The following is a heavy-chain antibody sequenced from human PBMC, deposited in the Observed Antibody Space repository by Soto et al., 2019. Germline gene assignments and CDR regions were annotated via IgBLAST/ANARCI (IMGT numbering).Heavy chain of an antibody. D-gene: IGHD6-13*01. J-gene: IGHJ6*02. CDR2: INPSGGST. CDR3: ARFEAAAWRGMGV. V-gene: IGHV1-46*01. CDR1: GYTFTSYY. Sequence: GASVKVSGKASGYTFTSYYMHCVRQAPGQGLEWMGIINPSGGSTSYAQKFQGRVTMTRDTSTSTVYMELSSLRSEDTAVYYCARFEAAAWRGMGVWGQGTTVTVSS.